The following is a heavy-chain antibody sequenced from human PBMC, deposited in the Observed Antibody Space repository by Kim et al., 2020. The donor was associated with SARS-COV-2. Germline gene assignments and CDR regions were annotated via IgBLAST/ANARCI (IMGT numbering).Heavy chain of an antibody. V-gene: IGHV1-2*05. J-gene: IGHJ3*02. CDR1: GYNFNGYY. CDR3: TRKGPGATFDI. Sequence: ASVKVSCKASGYNFNGYYMHWVRQAPGQGLEYMGRINPDTGGTDYPQQFRGRVTMTTDTSITTVYMDLTSLTFDDTGVYYCTRKGPGATFDIWGQGTVVT. CDR2: INPDTGGT.